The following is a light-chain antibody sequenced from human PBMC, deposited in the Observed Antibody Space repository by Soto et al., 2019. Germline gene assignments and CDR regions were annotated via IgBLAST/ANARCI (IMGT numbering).Light chain of an antibody. CDR2: GAS. J-gene: IGKJ2*01. V-gene: IGKV3-20*01. CDR1: QSVSSSY. Sequence: EIVLTQSPGTLSLSPGERATLSCRASQSVSSSYLAWYQQKPGQAPRLLIYGASSRATGIPDRFSGSRSGTHFTLTISRLEPEDFAVYYCQQYGSSPPYTFGQGTKLEIK. CDR3: QQYGSSPPYT.